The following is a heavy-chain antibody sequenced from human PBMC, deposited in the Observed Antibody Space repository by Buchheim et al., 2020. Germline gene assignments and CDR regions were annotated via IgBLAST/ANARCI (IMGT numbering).Heavy chain of an antibody. Sequence: EVQLVQSGAEVKKPGESLKISCTGSEYSFPSYWIGWVCQMPGKGLEWMGIIFPRDSDTSYSPSFQGRVTISVDTSITPAYLQWSSLEASDTAIYYCARHRSLQYLDYWGQGTL. V-gene: IGHV5-51*01. D-gene: IGHD3-16*02. J-gene: IGHJ4*02. CDR2: IFPRDSDT. CDR3: ARHRSLQYLDY. CDR1: EYSFPSYW.